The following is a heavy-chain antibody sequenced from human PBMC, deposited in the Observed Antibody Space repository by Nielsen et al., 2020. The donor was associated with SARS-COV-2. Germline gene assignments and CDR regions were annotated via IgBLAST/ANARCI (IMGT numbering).Heavy chain of an antibody. D-gene: IGHD7-27*01. CDR3: ARDDDNWGSLAY. J-gene: IGHJ4*02. Sequence: GSLRLSCAVSGGSITTYYWHWIRQSPGKGLEWIGYIYYSGNTNYNPSLKSRVTISVDTSKNQFSLKLSSVTAADTAVYYCARDDDNWGSLAYWGQGTLVTVPS. CDR2: IYYSGNT. CDR1: GGSITTYY. V-gene: IGHV4-59*13.